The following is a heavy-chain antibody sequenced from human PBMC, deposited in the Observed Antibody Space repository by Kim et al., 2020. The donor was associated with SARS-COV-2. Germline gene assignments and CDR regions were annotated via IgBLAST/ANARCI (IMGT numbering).Heavy chain of an antibody. CDR2: TSGDGVST. J-gene: IGHJ3*02. CDR1: GFTFDDSA. D-gene: IGHD6-13*01. V-gene: IGHV3-43*02. Sequence: GGSLRLSCAASGFTFDDSAMQWVRQVPGKGLECVSSTSGDGVSTFYADSVKGRFTVSRDNNKNSLYLEMNSLRTEDTAFYYCAKDISDSSRWFVALDIWGLGTMVTVSS. CDR3: AKDISDSSRWFVALDI.